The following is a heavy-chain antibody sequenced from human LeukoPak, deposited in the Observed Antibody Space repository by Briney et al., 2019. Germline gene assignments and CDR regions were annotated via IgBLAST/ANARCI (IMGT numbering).Heavy chain of an antibody. CDR2: ISYDGSNK. Sequence: GGSLRLSCAASGFTFSSYGMHWVRQAPGKGLEWVAVISYDGSNKYYADSVKGRFTISRDNSKNTLYLQMNSLRAEDTAVYYCAKLGRGGGLWLFAPIGYWGQGTLVTVSS. D-gene: IGHD5-18*01. CDR1: GFTFSSYG. V-gene: IGHV3-30*18. CDR3: AKLGRGGGLWLFAPIGY. J-gene: IGHJ4*02.